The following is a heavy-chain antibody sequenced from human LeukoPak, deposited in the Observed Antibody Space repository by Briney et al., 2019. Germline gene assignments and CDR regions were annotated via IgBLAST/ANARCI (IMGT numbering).Heavy chain of an antibody. Sequence: PSETLSLTCAVYGGSFSGYYWSWIRQPPGKGLEWIWEINHSGGTTYNPSLKSRVTISVDTSKNQSSPKLSSVTAADAAVYYCARGLITGTYDYWGQGTLVTVSS. CDR3: ARGLITGTYDY. J-gene: IGHJ4*02. CDR2: INHSGGT. D-gene: IGHD1-7*01. CDR1: GGSFSGYY. V-gene: IGHV4-34*01.